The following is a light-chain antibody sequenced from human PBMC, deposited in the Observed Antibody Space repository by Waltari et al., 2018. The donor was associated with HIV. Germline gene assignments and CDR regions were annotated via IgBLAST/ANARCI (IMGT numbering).Light chain of an antibody. V-gene: IGKV1-39*01. CDR1: QSLSSY. Sequence: DIQMTQSPSSLSASVGDIVTITCRASQSLSSYLNWYQQKPGKAPKLLIYAASSLQSGVPSRFSGSGSGTDFTLTISSLQPEDFATYYCQQSYKKGTFGQGTKVEIK. CDR2: AAS. J-gene: IGKJ1*01. CDR3: QQSYKKGT.